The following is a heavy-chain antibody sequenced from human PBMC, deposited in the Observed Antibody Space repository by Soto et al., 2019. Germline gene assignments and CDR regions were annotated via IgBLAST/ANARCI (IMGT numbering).Heavy chain of an antibody. J-gene: IGHJ6*02. CDR3: ASPPVEDSGYDIYYYGMDV. CDR2: IYYSGST. D-gene: IGHD5-12*01. V-gene: IGHV4-39*01. CDR1: GGSISSSSYY. Sequence: SETLSLTCTVSGGSISSSSYYWGWIRQPPXKGLEWIGSIYYSGSTYYNPSLKSRVTISVDTSKNQFSLKLSSVTAADTAVYYCASPPVEDSGYDIYYYGMDVWGQGTTVTVSS.